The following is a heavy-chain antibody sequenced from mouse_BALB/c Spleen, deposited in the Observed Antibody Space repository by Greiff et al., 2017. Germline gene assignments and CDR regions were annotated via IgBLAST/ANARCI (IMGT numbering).Heavy chain of an antibody. V-gene: IGHV1S81*02. CDR2: INPSNGRT. CDR1: GYTFTSYW. CDR3: ARGMITTEGYAMDY. D-gene: IGHD2-4*01. Sequence: QVQLQQPGAELVKPGASVKLSCKASGYTFTSYWMHWVKQRPGQGLEWIGEINPSNGRTNYNEKFKSKATLTVDKSSSTAYMQLSSLTSEDSAVYYCARGMITTEGYAMDYWGQGTAVTVSS. J-gene: IGHJ4*01.